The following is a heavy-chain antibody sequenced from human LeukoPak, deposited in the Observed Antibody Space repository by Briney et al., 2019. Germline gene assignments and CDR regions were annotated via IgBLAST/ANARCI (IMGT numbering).Heavy chain of an antibody. CDR2: INHSGST. J-gene: IGHJ5*02. V-gene: IGHV4-34*01. CDR1: GGSFSGYH. D-gene: IGHD5-12*01. CDR3: ARSPYSGYNDP. Sequence: PSETLSLTCAVYGGSFSGYHWSWIRQPPGKGLEWIGEINHSGSTNYNPSLKSRVTISVDTSKNQFSLKLTSVTAADTAVYYCARSPYSGYNDPWGQGTLVTVSS.